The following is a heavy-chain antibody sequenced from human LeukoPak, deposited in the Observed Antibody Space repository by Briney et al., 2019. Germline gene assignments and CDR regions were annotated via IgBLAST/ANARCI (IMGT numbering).Heavy chain of an antibody. J-gene: IGHJ4*02. CDR2: IYYSGST. Sequence: SETLSLTCTVSGGSISSYYWSWIRQPPGKGLEWIGYIYYSGSTNYNPSLKSRVTMSVDTSKNQFSLKLSSVTAADTAVYYCARDGYGSGSGDYWGQGTLVTVSS. V-gene: IGHV4-59*12. CDR3: ARDGYGSGSGDY. D-gene: IGHD3-10*01. CDR1: GGSISSYY.